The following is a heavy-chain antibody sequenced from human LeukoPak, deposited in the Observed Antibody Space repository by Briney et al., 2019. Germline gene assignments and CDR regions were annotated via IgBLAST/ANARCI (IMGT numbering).Heavy chain of an antibody. Sequence: PSETLSLTCTVSGYSISSGYYWGWIRQPPGKGLEWIGYIYYSGSTNYNPSLKSRVTISVDTSKNQFSLKLSSVTAADTAVYYCARAEGVAVADWFDPWGQGTLVTVSS. V-gene: IGHV4-38-2*02. CDR2: IYYSGST. CDR3: ARAEGVAVADWFDP. J-gene: IGHJ5*02. CDR1: GYSISSGYY. D-gene: IGHD6-19*01.